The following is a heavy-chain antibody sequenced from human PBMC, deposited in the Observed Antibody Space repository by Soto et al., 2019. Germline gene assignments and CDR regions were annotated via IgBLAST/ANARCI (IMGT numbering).Heavy chain of an antibody. CDR1: GFIFSSNA. D-gene: IGHD3-22*01. Sequence: GGSLRVSCAASGFIFSSNAMSWVRQAPGKGLEWVSGISGSGGSTFYTDSVKGRFTISRDNSKNTLYLQMNSLRAEDTALYYCAKNSGYYYDAFDIWGQGTMVTVSS. CDR3: AKNSGYYYDAFDI. J-gene: IGHJ3*02. CDR2: ISGSGGST. V-gene: IGHV3-23*01.